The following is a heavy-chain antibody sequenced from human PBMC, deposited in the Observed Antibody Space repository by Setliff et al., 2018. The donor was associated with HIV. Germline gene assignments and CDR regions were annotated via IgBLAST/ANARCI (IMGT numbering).Heavy chain of an antibody. Sequence: GGSLRLSCAASGFVFTDHSLHWVRQAPGEGLEWISYISATGTTVSYADSVRGRFIISRVSVRNEVYLQMNSLRPEDTALYYCARDSEPGTRVAGTTGLDYWGQGSLVTVSS. CDR3: ARDSEPGTRVAGTTGLDY. V-gene: IGHV3-48*01. J-gene: IGHJ4*02. CDR1: GFVFTDHS. CDR2: ISATGTTV. D-gene: IGHD6-19*01.